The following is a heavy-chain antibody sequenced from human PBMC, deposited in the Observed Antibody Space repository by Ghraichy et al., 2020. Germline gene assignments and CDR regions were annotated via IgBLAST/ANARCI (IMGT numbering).Heavy chain of an antibody. J-gene: IGHJ3*02. CDR2: IRSKAYGGTT. CDR3: TTEYYDFWSGSRPI. Sequence: GGSLRLSCTASGFTFGDYAMSWFRQAPGKGLEWVGFIRSKAYGGTTEYAASVKGRFTISRDDSKSIAYLQMNSLKTEDTAVYYCTTEYYDFWSGSRPIWGQGTMVTVSS. D-gene: IGHD3-3*01. CDR1: GFTFGDYA. V-gene: IGHV3-49*03.